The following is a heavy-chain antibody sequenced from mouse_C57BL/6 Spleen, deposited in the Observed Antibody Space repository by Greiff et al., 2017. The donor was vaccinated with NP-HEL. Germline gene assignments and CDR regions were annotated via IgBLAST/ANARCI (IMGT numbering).Heavy chain of an antibody. V-gene: IGHV1-52*01. CDR3: ARTPDSIVYAMDY. CDR1: GYTFTSYW. Sequence: QVQLQQPGAELVRPGSSVKLSCKASGYTFTSYWMHWVKQRPIQGLEWIGNIDPSDSETHYNQKFKDKATLTVDKSSSTAYMQLSSLTSEDSAVYYCARTPDSIVYAMDYWGQGTSVTVSS. J-gene: IGHJ4*01. CDR2: IDPSDSET.